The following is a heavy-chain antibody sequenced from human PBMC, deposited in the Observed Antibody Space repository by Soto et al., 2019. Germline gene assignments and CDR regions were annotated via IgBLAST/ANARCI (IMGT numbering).Heavy chain of an antibody. Sequence: GGSLRLSCAASGFTFSSYAMSWVRQAPGKGLEWVSAISGSGGSTYYADSVKGRFTISRDNSKNTLYLQMNSLRAKDTAVYYCAKDTEDSSGWYNWFDPWGQGTLVTVSS. CDR3: AKDTEDSSGWYNWFDP. J-gene: IGHJ5*02. CDR2: ISGSGGST. V-gene: IGHV3-23*01. CDR1: GFTFSSYA. D-gene: IGHD6-19*01.